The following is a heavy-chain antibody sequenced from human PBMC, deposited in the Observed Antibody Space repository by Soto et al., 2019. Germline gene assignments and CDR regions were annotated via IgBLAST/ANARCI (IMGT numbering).Heavy chain of an antibody. V-gene: IGHV2-5*01. CDR3: AHSRCGGDCLRSYSSPHYYGMDV. CDR2: IYWYGDK. Sequence: QITLKESGPTLVKPTQTLTLTCTFSGFSLNTGGLGVGWIRQPPGKALEWLARIYWYGDKRYSPSLQSRLITTKHTSNNKVVLTMPHMDPVATPTYYFAHSRCGGDCLRSYSSPHYYGMDVWGPGNTVTVAS. D-gene: IGHD2-21*02. CDR1: GFSLNTGGLG. J-gene: IGHJ6*02.